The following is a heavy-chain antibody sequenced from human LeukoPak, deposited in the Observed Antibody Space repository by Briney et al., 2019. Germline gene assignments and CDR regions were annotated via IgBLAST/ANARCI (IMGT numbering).Heavy chain of an antibody. CDR1: GGSVSSDSRP. D-gene: IGHD7-27*01. J-gene: IGHJ4*02. Sequence: PSETLSLTCTVSGGSVSSDSRPWSWIRQPPGKGLEWMGYSSNSGCTNCNPSLKSRVTISVDTSESQISLNLTSVTAADTAVYYCARDYWGSLDYWGQGILVTVSS. CDR3: ARDYWGSLDY. V-gene: IGHV4-61*01. CDR2: SSNSGCT.